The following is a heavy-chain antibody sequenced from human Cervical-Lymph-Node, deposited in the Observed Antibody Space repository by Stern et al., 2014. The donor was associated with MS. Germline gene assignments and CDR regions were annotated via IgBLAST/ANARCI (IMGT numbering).Heavy chain of an antibody. J-gene: IGHJ4*02. CDR3: ARSDRLWGSFDY. Sequence: QGQLQESGPGLVKPSQTLSLTCTVSGGSISTVGYYWTWIRQHPGKGLEWIGYSYHRGSTYYNPSLKSRASISVDTSKNQFSLTVTSVTAADTALYYCARSDRLWGSFDYWGQGTLVTVSS. CDR2: SYHRGST. CDR1: GGSISTVGYY. V-gene: IGHV4-31*03. D-gene: IGHD3-16*01.